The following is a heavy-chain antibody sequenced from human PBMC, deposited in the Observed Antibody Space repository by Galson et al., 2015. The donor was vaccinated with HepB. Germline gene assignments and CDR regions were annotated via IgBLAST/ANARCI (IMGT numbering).Heavy chain of an antibody. J-gene: IGHJ5*02. D-gene: IGHD3-10*01. CDR2: IKQDGSEK. CDR3: ARQIRPRRLLWFGDWFDP. CDR1: GFTFSSYW. Sequence: SLRLSCAASGFTFSSYWMSWVRQAPGKGLEWVANIKQDGSEKYYVDSVKGRFTISRDNAKNSLYLQMNSLRAEDTAVYYCARQIRPRRLLWFGDWFDPWGQGTLVTVSS. V-gene: IGHV3-7*03.